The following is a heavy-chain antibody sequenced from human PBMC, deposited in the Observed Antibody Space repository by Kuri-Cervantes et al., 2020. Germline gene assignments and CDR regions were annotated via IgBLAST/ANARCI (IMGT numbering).Heavy chain of an antibody. D-gene: IGHD3-3*01. CDR2: INHSGST. CDR3: ARGRGRGAWSGSLMDV. CDR1: GGSFSGYY. V-gene: IGHV4-34*01. Sequence: SQTLSLTCAVYGGSFSGYYWSWIRQPPGKGLEWIGEINHSGSTNYNPSLKSRVTISVDTSKNQFSLKLSSVAAADTAVYYCARGRGRGAWSGSLMDVLGKGTTVTVSS. J-gene: IGHJ6*03.